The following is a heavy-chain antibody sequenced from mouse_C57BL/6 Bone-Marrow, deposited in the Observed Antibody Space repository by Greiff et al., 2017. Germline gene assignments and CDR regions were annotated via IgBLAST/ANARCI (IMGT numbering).Heavy chain of an antibody. Sequence: EVQLQQSGPELVKPGASVKISCKASGYTFTDYYMNWVKQSPGQSLEWIGDINPNDGGTSYNQKFKGKATLTVDKSSCTAYMELRSLTSEDSGLYYCDSALLTWTPYFDVWGTGTIVTVSS. J-gene: IGHJ1*03. CDR1: GYTFTDYY. V-gene: IGHV1-26*01. CDR3: DSALLTWTPYFDV. CDR2: INPNDGGT. D-gene: IGHD4-1*01.